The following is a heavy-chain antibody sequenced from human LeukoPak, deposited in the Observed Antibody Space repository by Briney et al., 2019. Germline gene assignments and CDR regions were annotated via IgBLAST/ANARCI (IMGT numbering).Heavy chain of an antibody. CDR3: ARAGGYCGRISCPYYFDY. V-gene: IGHV3-30*02. CDR1: EFIFSYYG. CDR2: IRYDGGTE. J-gene: IGHJ4*02. D-gene: IGHD2-15*01. Sequence: GGSLRLSCAASEFIFSYYGMHWVRQAPGKGLEWEAFIRYDGGTEYYADSVKGRFTISRDNSKNKLNLQMNSLRADDTAVYYCARAGGYCGRISCPYYFDYWGQGSLVAVSS.